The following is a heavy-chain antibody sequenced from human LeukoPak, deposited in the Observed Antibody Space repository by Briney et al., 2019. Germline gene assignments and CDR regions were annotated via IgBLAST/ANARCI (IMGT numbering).Heavy chain of an antibody. CDR1: GYTLTDYY. CDR2: INPNSGGT. D-gene: IGHD3-22*01. J-gene: IGHJ4*02. V-gene: IGHV1-2*06. CDR3: ARVGYYESSGYYEY. Sequence: SVKVSCKASGYTLTDYYMHWVRQAPGQGLEWMGRINPNSGGTNYAQKFQGRVTMTRDTSISTVYMELSRLRSDDTAVYYCARVGYYESSGYYEYWGQGTLVTVSS.